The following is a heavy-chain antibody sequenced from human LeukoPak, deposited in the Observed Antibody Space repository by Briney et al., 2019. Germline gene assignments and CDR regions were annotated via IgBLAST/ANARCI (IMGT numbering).Heavy chain of an antibody. CDR1: GGSLSSYY. Sequence: SETLSLTCTVSGGSLSSYYWSWIRQPAGKGLEWIGRIYTSGSTNYNPSLKSRVTMSVDTSKNQFSLKLSSVTAADTAVYYCAREPPTYYDFWSGYFPMYYFDYWGQGTLVTVSS. CDR2: IYTSGST. J-gene: IGHJ4*02. V-gene: IGHV4-4*07. CDR3: AREPPTYYDFWSGYFPMYYFDY. D-gene: IGHD3-3*01.